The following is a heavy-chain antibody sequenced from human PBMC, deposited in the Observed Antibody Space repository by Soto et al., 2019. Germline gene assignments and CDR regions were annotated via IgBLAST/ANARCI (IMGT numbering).Heavy chain of an antibody. Sequence: QPGGSLRLSCAASGFTFTNYGLRWVRQAPGKGLEWVSAISGGGSTTYYADSVKGRFTISRDNPRSTVYLQMDSLRADDTALYYGVRNSGGYVRDLWGLRSTGTVPS. D-gene: IGHD6-25*01. CDR2: ISGGGSTT. J-gene: IGHJ6*02. V-gene: IGHV3-23*01. CDR1: GFTFTNYG. CDR3: VRNSGGYVRDL.